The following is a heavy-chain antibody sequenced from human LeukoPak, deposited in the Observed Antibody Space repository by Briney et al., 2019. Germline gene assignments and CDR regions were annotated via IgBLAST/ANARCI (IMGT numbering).Heavy chain of an antibody. CDR2: IKSKTDGGTT. D-gene: IGHD5-24*01. CDR3: TTPGGDGYNLDYYYYMDV. V-gene: IGHV3-15*01. CDR1: GFTFSNAW. Sequence: GGSLRRSCAASGFTFSNAWMSWVRQAPGKGLEWVGRIKSKTDGGTTDYAAPVKGRFTISRDDSKNTLYLQMNSLKTEDTAVYYCTTPGGDGYNLDYYYYMDVWGKGTTVTISS. J-gene: IGHJ6*03.